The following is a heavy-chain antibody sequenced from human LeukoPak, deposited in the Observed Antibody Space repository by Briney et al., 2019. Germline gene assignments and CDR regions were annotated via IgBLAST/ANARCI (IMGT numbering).Heavy chain of an antibody. CDR1: GFTFSSYA. CDR3: ARSHYESGAYFFDY. V-gene: IGHV3-23*01. J-gene: IGHJ4*02. Sequence: GSLRLSCAASGFTFSSYAMSWVRQAPGKGLEWVSAITGSGGRTYYADSVKGRFTISRDNAKNTLYLLLNSLGAEDTAVYYCARSHYESGAYFFDYWGQGTLVTVSS. CDR2: ITGSGGRT. D-gene: IGHD3-22*01.